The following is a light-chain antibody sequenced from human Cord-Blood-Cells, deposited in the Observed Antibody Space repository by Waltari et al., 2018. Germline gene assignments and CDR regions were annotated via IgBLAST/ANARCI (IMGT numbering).Light chain of an antibody. Sequence: DIQMTQSPSSLSATVADRVTITCRASHSISSYLNWYQQQPGKDPKLLIYAASSLQRGVPSRCSGSGSGTDFTLTISSLQPEDFATYYCQQSYSTPYTFGQGTKLEIK. CDR3: QQSYSTPYT. V-gene: IGKV1-39*01. CDR1: HSISSY. J-gene: IGKJ2*01. CDR2: AAS.